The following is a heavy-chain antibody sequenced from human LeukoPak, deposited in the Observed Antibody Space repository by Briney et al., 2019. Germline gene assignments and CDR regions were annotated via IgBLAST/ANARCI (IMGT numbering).Heavy chain of an antibody. CDR2: ISYSGSL. D-gene: IGHD4-17*01. V-gene: IGHV4-59*01. J-gene: IGHJ6*02. CDR1: GGSISGYY. CDR3: ARDDPTDYYGMDV. Sequence: SETLSLTCTVSGGSISGYYWSWIRQSPGKGLEWIGYISYSGSLNYNPSLGSRVTISVDTSKNQFSLKLTSVTAADTAMYYCARDDPTDYYGMDVWGQGTTVTVSS.